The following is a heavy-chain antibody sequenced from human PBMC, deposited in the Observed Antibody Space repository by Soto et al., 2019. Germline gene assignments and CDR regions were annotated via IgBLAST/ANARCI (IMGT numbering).Heavy chain of an antibody. CDR3: ARDGLGGATGGVDY. D-gene: IGHD1-26*01. V-gene: IGHV4-59*01. Sequence: SETLSLTCTVSGGSISSYYWSWIRQPPGKGLEWIGYIYYSGSTNYNPSLKSRVTISVDTSKNQFSLKLSSVTAADTAVYYCARDGLGGATGGVDYWGQGTLVTVS. CDR1: GGSISSYY. J-gene: IGHJ4*02. CDR2: IYYSGST.